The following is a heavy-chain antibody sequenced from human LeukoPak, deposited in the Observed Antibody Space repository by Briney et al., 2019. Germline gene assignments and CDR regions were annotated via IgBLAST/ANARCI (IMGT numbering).Heavy chain of an antibody. CDR3: ARVRLDYGDYGASYWYFDL. V-gene: IGHV4-59*01. CDR2: IYYSGST. D-gene: IGHD4-17*01. J-gene: IGHJ2*01. CDR1: GGSISSYY. Sequence: SETLSLTCTVSGGSISSYYWSWIRQPPGKGLEWIGYIYYSGSTNYNPSLKSRVTISVDTSKNQFSLKLSSVTAADTAVYYCARVRLDYGDYGASYWYFDLWAVAPWSLSPQ.